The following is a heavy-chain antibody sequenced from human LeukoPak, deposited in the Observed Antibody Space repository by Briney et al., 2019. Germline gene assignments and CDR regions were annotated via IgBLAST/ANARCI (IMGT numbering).Heavy chain of an antibody. CDR1: GFTFSSYS. D-gene: IGHD2-21*02. CDR3: AKGPRCGGDCYYYFDY. Sequence: PTGGSLRLSCAASGFTFSSYSMNWVRQAPGKGLEWVSYISSSSTIYYADSVKGRFTISRDNSKNTLYLQMNSLRAEDTAVYYCAKGPRCGGDCYYYFDYWGQGTLATVSS. J-gene: IGHJ4*02. CDR2: ISSSSTI. V-gene: IGHV3-48*01.